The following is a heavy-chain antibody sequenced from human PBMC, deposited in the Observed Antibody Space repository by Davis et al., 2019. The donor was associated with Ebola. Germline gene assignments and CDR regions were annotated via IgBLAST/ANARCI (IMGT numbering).Heavy chain of an antibody. CDR3: ARPRGEYRTGYRGREGFDM. D-gene: IGHD3-9*01. CDR1: GYDFTSYW. CDR2: IYPGDSET. V-gene: IGHV5-51*01. Sequence: PGGSLRLSCEASGYDFTSYWIGWVRQMPGKGLEWMGIIYPGDSETRYSPSFQGQVTFSADKSTSTAYLQWSSLKASDTAMYYCARPRGEYRTGYRGREGFDMWGQGTMVTVSS. J-gene: IGHJ3*02.